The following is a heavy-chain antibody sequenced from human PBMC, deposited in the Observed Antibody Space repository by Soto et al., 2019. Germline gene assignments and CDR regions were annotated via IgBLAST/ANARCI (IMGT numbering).Heavy chain of an antibody. CDR3: ARDGNYWDSNGNQFFYYGMDV. D-gene: IGHD1-7*01. CDR1: GGTFSSYA. CDR2: IIPIFGTA. Sequence: SVKLSCKASGGTFSSYAISWVRQAPGQGLEWMGGIIPIFGTANYAQKSQGRVTITRDTSARTVYMELSSLRSEDTAVYYCARDGNYWDSNGNQFFYYGMDVWCQGITVTVSS. V-gene: IGHV1-69*05. J-gene: IGHJ6*02.